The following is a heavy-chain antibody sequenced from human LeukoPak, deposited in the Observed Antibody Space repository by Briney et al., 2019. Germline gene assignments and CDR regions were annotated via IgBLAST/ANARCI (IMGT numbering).Heavy chain of an antibody. Sequence: SETLSLTCAVSGGSFSGYYWTWIRQTPGKGLEWIGETGYGGSTNYSPSLKSRVSISVDTSRSQFSLNLSSVTAADTAVYYCARDHGSGSYYKNWGQGTLVTVSS. V-gene: IGHV4-34*01. CDR1: GGSFSGYY. J-gene: IGHJ4*02. CDR2: TGYGGST. D-gene: IGHD3-10*01. CDR3: ARDHGSGSYYKN.